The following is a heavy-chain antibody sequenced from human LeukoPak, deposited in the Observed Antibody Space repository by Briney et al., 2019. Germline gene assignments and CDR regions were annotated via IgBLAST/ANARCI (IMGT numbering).Heavy chain of an antibody. V-gene: IGHV4-30-4*08. Sequence: SETLSLTCTVSGGSISSGDYYWSWIRQPPGKGLEWIGYIYYSGSTYYNPSLKSRVIISVDTSKNQFSLKLSSVTAADTAVYYCAREYRLPPSDYIVVVPAAMADYWGQGTLVTVSS. D-gene: IGHD2-2*01. CDR3: AREYRLPPSDYIVVVPAAMADY. CDR2: IYYSGST. J-gene: IGHJ4*02. CDR1: GGSISSGDYY.